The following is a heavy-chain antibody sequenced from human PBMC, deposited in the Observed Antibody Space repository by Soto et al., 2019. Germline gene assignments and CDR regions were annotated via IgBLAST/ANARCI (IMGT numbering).Heavy chain of an antibody. J-gene: IGHJ6*02. CDR3: VQSRCGGDCLEIYSSHAYNGLDV. Sequence: QVTLKESGPTLVKPTQTLTLTCTVSGLSLRTTGVGVGWVRQPPGKALEWLGLLYWDDDKRYCPSLRSRLTIAKDISEKQVVLTMTNIDTVDTATYYCVQSRCGGDCLEIYSSHAYNGLDVWGQGTTVTVSS. CDR1: GLSLRTTGVG. D-gene: IGHD2-21*02. CDR2: LYWDDDK. V-gene: IGHV2-5*09.